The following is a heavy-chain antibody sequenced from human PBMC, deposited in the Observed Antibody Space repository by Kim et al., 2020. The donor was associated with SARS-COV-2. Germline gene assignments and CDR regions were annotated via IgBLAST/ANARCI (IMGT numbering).Heavy chain of an antibody. J-gene: IGHJ4*02. CDR3: ARWYCSGGSCWDY. D-gene: IGHD2-15*01. CDR2: IIPILGIA. V-gene: IGHV1-69*02. CDR1: GGTFSSYT. Sequence: SVKVSCKASGGTFSSYTISWVRQAPGQGLEWMGRIIPILGIANYAQKFQGRVTITADKSTSTAYMELSSLRSEDTAVYYCARWYCSGGSCWDYWGQGTLVTVSS.